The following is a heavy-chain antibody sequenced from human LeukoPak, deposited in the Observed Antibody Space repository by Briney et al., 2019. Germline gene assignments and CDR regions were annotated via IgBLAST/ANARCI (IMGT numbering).Heavy chain of an antibody. J-gene: IGHJ4*02. V-gene: IGHV3-23*01. Sequence: GGSLRLSCAASGFTFSSYAMSWVRQAPGKGLEWVSAISGSGGSTYYADSVKGRFTISRDNSKNTLYLQMNSLRAEDAAVYYCAKGSDYYGSGYFDYWGQGTLVTVSS. D-gene: IGHD3-10*01. CDR3: AKGSDYYGSGYFDY. CDR1: GFTFSSYA. CDR2: ISGSGGST.